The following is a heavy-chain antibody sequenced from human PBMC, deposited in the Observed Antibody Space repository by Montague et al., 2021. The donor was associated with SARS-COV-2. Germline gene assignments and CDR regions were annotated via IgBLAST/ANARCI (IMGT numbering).Heavy chain of an antibody. Sequence: ETLSLTCTVSGGSISSYYWSWIRRPPGKGLEWIGYIYYSGSTNYNPSLKSRDTISVDTSKNQFSLKLSSVTAADTAVYYCAREVRYYYDSSDPGAFDIWGQGTMVTVSS. V-gene: IGHV4-59*01. CDR1: GGSISSYY. CDR2: IYYSGST. J-gene: IGHJ3*02. CDR3: AREVRYYYDSSDPGAFDI. D-gene: IGHD3-22*01.